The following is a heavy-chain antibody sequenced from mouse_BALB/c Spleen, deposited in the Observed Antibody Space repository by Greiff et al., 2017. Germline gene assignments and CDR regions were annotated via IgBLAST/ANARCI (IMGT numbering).Heavy chain of an antibody. J-gene: IGHJ4*01. D-gene: IGHD2-3*01. CDR3: ARWLLYYAMDY. Sequence: EVQLQQSGAELVKPGASVKLSCTASGFNIKDTYMHWVKQRPEQGLEWIGRIDPANGNTKYDPKFQGKATITADTSSNTAYLQLSSLTSEDTAVYYCARWLLYYAMDYWGQGTSVTVSS. CDR2: IDPANGNT. CDR1: GFNIKDTY. V-gene: IGHV14-3*02.